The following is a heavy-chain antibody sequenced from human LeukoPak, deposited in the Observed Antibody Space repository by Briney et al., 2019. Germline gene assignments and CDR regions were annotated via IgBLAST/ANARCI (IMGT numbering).Heavy chain of an antibody. CDR1: GFTFSSYG. CDR2: IRYDGSNE. Sequence: GGSLRLSCAASGFTFSSYGMHWVRQAPGKGLEWVSFIRYDGSNEYYADSVRGRFTISRDNSKNTLYLQMNSLRSDDTAVYYCARDSAPGDTYGLLGIDSWGQGTLVTVSS. D-gene: IGHD5-18*01. V-gene: IGHV3-30*02. J-gene: IGHJ4*02. CDR3: ARDSAPGDTYGLLGIDS.